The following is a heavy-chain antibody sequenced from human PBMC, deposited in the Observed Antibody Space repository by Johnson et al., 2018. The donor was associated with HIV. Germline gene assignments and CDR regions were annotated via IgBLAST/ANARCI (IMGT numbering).Heavy chain of an antibody. Sequence: QVQLVESGGGLVKPGGSLRLSCAASRLTFSSYGMHWVRQAPGKGLEWVAVISSEGSNRYYVDSVKGRFTISRDNSNNTLYLQMNSLRPEDTAISYCAKIAAAAGLRDAFDIWGQGTMVTVSS. V-gene: IGHV3-30*18. D-gene: IGHD6-13*01. CDR1: RLTFSSYG. CDR2: ISSEGSNR. J-gene: IGHJ3*02. CDR3: AKIAAAAGLRDAFDI.